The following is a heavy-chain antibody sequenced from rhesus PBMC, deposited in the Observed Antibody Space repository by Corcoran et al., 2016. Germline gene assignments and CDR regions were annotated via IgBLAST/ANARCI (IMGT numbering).Heavy chain of an antibody. V-gene: IGHV4-106*01. CDR3: ARDSGVIIMTGVDY. J-gene: IGHJ4*01. Sequence: QVQLQESGPGLVKPSETLSLTCACSGGSISDDSHWSWIRQPPGKGLEWIGYIYGSGGGTNYNPSLKNRVTISIDTSKNQFSLKLSSVTAADTAVYYCARDSGVIIMTGVDYWGQGVLVTVSS. CDR2: IYGSGGGT. D-gene: IGHD3-34*01. CDR1: GGSISDDSH.